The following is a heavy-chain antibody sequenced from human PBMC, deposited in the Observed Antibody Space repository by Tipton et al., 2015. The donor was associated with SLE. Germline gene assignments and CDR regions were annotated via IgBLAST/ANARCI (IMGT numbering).Heavy chain of an antibody. D-gene: IGHD3-22*01. CDR2: IYYSGST. CDR1: GGSISNYY. CDR3: ARRHFDTSGYYRGAFDI. Sequence: TLSLTCTVSGGSISNYYWSWIRQPPGKGLEWIGYIYYSGSTNYNPSLKSRVTISVDASKNQFSLRLTSVTAADTAVYYCARRHFDTSGYYRGAFDIWGQGTMVTVSS. V-gene: IGHV4-59*01. J-gene: IGHJ3*02.